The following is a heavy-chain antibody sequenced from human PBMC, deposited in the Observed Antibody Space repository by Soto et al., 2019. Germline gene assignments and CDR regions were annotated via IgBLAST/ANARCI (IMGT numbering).Heavy chain of an antibody. CDR2: IIPIFVTA. J-gene: IGHJ5*02. Sequence: GASVKVACKASGGTFSSYAISWVRQAPGQGLEWMGGIIPIFVTANYAQKFQGRVTITADESTSTAYMELSSLRSEDTAVYYCARDPARGGSFPDPWGQGTLVTVSS. V-gene: IGHV1-69*01. CDR3: ARDPARGGSFPDP. CDR1: GGTFSSYA. D-gene: IGHD2-15*01.